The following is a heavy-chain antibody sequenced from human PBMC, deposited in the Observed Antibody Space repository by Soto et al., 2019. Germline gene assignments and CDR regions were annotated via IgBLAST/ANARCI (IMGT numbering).Heavy chain of an antibody. V-gene: IGHV1-2*02. J-gene: IGHJ4*02. CDR3: ARSGEHPFDF. D-gene: IGHD6-25*01. CDR1: EYTFTDNY. CDR2: LNPNSGAT. Sequence: ASVKVSCKTSEYTFTDNYIYWIRQAPGRGLEWMGWLNPNSGATDFAQRFQGRVTLTSDTSISTAYMELSGLRYDDTALYYCARSGEHPFDFWGQGALVTVSS.